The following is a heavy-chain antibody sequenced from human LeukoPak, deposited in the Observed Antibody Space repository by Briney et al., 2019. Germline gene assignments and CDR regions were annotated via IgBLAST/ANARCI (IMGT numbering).Heavy chain of an antibody. CDR1: GGSFSGYY. CDR2: INHSGST. V-gene: IGHV4-34*01. D-gene: IGHD3-22*01. J-gene: IGHJ4*02. Sequence: SETLSLTCAVYGGSFSGYYWSWIRQPPGKGLEWIGEINHSGSTNYNPSLKSRVTISVDTSKNQFSLKLSSVTAADTAVYYCARCPRDSSGYYRLPIDYWGQGTLVTVSS. CDR3: ARCPRDSSGYYRLPIDY.